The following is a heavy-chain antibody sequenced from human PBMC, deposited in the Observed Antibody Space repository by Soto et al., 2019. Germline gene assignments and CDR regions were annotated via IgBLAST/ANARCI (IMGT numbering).Heavy chain of an antibody. CDR3: AKGSWVHHGSEGGNWLDP. Sequence: EVQLLESGGGLVQPGGSLRLSCAASGVTFTNFAMNWVRQAPGKGLEWVAGISHSGSSTYYADSVKGRFTVSRDNSMNTLYLQLNSLGADDTAVYYCAKGSWVHHGSEGGNWLDPWGQGTLVTVSS. CDR1: GVTFTNFA. J-gene: IGHJ5*02. V-gene: IGHV3-23*01. D-gene: IGHD3-10*01. CDR2: ISHSGSST.